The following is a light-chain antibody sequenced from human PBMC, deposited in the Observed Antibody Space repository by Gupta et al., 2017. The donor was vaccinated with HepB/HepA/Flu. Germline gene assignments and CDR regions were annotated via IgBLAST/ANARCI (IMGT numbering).Light chain of an antibody. CDR3: MQATQFPRT. Sequence: IVMTQTQLSSPVTLGQPASISCRSSESLVHRDGNTYLSWLQQRPGQPPRLLLYRVSNRFSGVPDRFSGRGEGTDFTLKISRVEGEDVGVYYCMQATQFPRTFGQGTKLEIK. J-gene: IGKJ1*01. V-gene: IGKV2-24*01. CDR1: ESLVHRDGNTY. CDR2: RVS.